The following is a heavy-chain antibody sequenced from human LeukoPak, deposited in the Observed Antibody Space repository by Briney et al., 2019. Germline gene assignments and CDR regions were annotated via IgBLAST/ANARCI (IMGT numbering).Heavy chain of an antibody. J-gene: IGHJ6*02. CDR2: INPNSGGT. CDR1: VYTFTRYY. V-gene: IGHV1-2*02. Sequence: ASVKVSCKASVYTFTRYYMHWVRQAPGQRREWIGLINPNSGGTNYAQKFQPRVTMTRDTSISTAYMEMTRLRSDDTAVYYCARDPIGPFYTADCYGMVVWGQGTTVTVSS. D-gene: IGHD2/OR15-2a*01. CDR3: ARDPIGPFYTADCYGMVV.